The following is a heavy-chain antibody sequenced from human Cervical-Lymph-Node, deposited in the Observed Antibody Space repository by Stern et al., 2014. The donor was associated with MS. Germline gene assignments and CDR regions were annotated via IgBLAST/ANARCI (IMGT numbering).Heavy chain of an antibody. D-gene: IGHD3-16*02. CDR1: GFTFDDCA. V-gene: IGHV3-9*01. Sequence: EVQLVESGGGSVQPGRSLRLSCAASGFTFDDCAMHWVRQAPGKCLEWVSGIRWNSNNIGYADSVRGRFTISRDNAKNSLYLQMNGLRPEDTALYYCAKDISERHYYFDSWGEGTLVTVSS. J-gene: IGHJ4*02. CDR2: IRWNSNNI. CDR3: AKDISERHYYFDS.